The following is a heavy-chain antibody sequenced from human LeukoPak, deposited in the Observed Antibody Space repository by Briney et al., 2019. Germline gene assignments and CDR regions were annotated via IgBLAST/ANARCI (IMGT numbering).Heavy chain of an antibody. Sequence: SETLSLTCTLSGGSISPYYWSWIRQPPGKGLEWIAYIFHSGTTKYNPSPKSRVAISLDTPKSQFSLKLHSVTAADTAVYYCARGGYYYLDVWGRGTTVTVSS. CDR1: GGSISPYY. CDR2: IFHSGTT. J-gene: IGHJ6*03. CDR3: ARGGYYYLDV. V-gene: IGHV4-59*01.